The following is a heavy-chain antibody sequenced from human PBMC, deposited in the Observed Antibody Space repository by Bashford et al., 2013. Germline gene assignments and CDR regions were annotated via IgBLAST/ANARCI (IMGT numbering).Heavy chain of an antibody. CDR3: ATTGSGGTVYTYY. CDR2: IFYIGTT. CDR1: GDSIHGGNYH. D-gene: IGHD1-1*01. V-gene: IGHV4-39*01. Sequence: SETLSLTCTVSGDSIHGGNYHWGWIRQAPGKGLEWIGSIFYIGTTYYNPSLKSRVTISVDTSKNQFSLQLSSVTAADTAVYYCATTGSGGTVYTYYWGQGILVTVSS. J-gene: IGHJ4*02.